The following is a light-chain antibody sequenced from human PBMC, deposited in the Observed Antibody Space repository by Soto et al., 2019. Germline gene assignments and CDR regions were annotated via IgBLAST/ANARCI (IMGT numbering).Light chain of an antibody. J-gene: IGKJ5*01. CDR1: QSVSSN. CDR2: GAS. CDR3: QQYGSSPIT. Sequence: TQSPATLSVSPGERATLSCRASQSVSSNLAWYQQKPGQAPRLLIHGASSRATGIPDRISGSGSGTDFTLTISRLEPEDFAVYYCQQYGSSPITFGQGTRLEIK. V-gene: IGKV3-20*01.